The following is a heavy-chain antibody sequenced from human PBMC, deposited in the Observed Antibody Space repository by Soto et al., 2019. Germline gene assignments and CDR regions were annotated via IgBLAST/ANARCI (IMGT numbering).Heavy chain of an antibody. D-gene: IGHD3-9*01. Sequence: ASVKVSCKASGYTFTSYGISCVRQAPGQGLEWMGWISAYNGNTNYAQKLQGRVTMTTDTSTSTAYMELRSLRSDDTAVYYCARDRNYDILTGLDYWGQGTLVTVSS. CDR3: ARDRNYDILTGLDY. V-gene: IGHV1-18*01. CDR2: ISAYNGNT. CDR1: GYTFTSYG. J-gene: IGHJ4*02.